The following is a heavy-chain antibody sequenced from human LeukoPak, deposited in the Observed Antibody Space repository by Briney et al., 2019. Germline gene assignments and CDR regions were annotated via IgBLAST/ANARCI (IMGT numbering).Heavy chain of an antibody. V-gene: IGHV3-48*03. Sequence: GGSLRLSCTASGFTFSSYEMNWVRQAPGKGLEWVSYISSSGRSLYYADSVKGRFTISRDNAKNSLYLQMNSLRAEDTAVYYCATPLPFDYWGQGTLVTVSS. CDR3: ATPLPFDY. CDR2: ISSSGRSL. J-gene: IGHJ4*02. CDR1: GFTFSSYE.